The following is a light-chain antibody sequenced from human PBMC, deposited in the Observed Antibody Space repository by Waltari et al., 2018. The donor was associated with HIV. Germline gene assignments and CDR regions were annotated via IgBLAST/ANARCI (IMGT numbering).Light chain of an antibody. CDR1: SSDIGSYY. J-gene: IGLJ2*01. V-gene: IGLV1-47*01. Sequence: QSVLTQPPSASGTPGPRVTISCSGSSSDIGSYYVYWFQQLPGTAPKLLIYRNNQRPSGVPVRFAGSNSGTSASLAISGLGSEKEADYYCATWDDNLSGVVFGGGTKRTVL. CDR3: ATWDDNLSGVV. CDR2: RNN.